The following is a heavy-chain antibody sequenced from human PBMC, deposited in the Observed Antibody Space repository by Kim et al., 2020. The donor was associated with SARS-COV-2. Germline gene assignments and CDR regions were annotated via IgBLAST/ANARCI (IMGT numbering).Heavy chain of an antibody. D-gene: IGHD6-13*01. CDR3: ARPRAAGPEKYYFDY. CDR2: ISYDGSNK. Sequence: GGSLRLSCAASGFTFSSYAMHWVRQAPGKGLEWVAVISYDGSNKYYADSVKGRFTISRDNSKNTLYLQMNSLRAEDTAVYYCARPRAAGPEKYYFDYWGQGTLVTVSS. J-gene: IGHJ4*02. V-gene: IGHV3-30-3*01. CDR1: GFTFSSYA.